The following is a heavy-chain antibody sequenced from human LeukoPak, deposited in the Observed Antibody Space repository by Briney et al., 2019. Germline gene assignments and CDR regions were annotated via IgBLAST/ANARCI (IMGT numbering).Heavy chain of an antibody. CDR1: LGTLSSSSYY. D-gene: IGHD3-16*01. Sequence: SETLSLTCTVSLGTLSSSSYYWGGLRQPPGRDLEGFGTFYYRGAPYYNPSLKSRVTISVDTSMNQYSLKLSSVPAADTAVYYFARHNKGGGEWPGFCDYWGQGTLVTVSS. J-gene: IGHJ4*02. V-gene: IGHV4-39*01. CDR3: ARHNKGGGEWPGFCDY. CDR2: FYYRGAP.